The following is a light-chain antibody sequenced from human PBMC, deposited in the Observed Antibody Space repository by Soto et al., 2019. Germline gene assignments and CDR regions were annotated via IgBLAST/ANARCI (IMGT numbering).Light chain of an antibody. V-gene: IGKV1-5*03. CDR2: EAS. Sequence: DIQTTQSPSTLSGSVGDRVTITCRASQTISSWLAWYQQKPGKAPKLPIYEASTLKSGVPSRFSGSGSGTDFTLTISRLETEDFAVFYCQQYGTSEIIFGQGTRLEI. CDR1: QTISSW. CDR3: QQYGTSEII. J-gene: IGKJ5*01.